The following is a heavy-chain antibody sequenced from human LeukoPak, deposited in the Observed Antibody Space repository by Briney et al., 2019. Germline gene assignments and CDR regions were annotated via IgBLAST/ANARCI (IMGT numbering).Heavy chain of an antibody. Sequence: GGSLRLSCAASGFTFSSYAMSWVRQAPGKGLEWVSAISGSGGSTYYADSVKGRFTISRDNSKNTLYLQMNSLRAEDTAVYYCAKANYYDSSGYYENLDYWGQGTLVTVSS. CDR3: AKANYYDSSGYYENLDY. CDR2: ISGSGGST. D-gene: IGHD3-22*01. J-gene: IGHJ4*02. CDR1: GFTFSSYA. V-gene: IGHV3-23*01.